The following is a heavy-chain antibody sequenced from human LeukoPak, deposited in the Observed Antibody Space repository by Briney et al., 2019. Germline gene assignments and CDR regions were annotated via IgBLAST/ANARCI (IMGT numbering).Heavy chain of an antibody. CDR3: ARDLWFGESFDY. J-gene: IGHJ4*02. CDR1: GFSFSSYW. Sequence: GGSLRLSCAASGFSFSSYWMHWVRQAPGKGLEWVANIKQDGSEKYYVDSVKGRFTISRDNAKNSLYLQMNSLRAEDTAVYYCARDLWFGESFDYWGQGTLVTVSS. CDR2: IKQDGSEK. D-gene: IGHD3-10*01. V-gene: IGHV3-7*03.